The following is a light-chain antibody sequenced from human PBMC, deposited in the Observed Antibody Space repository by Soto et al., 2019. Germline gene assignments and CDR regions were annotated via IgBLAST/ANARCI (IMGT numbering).Light chain of an antibody. V-gene: IGKV3-20*01. J-gene: IGKJ2*01. CDR3: QQYSDLPYT. CDR2: GAS. CDR1: QSVSSRN. Sequence: EIVLTQSPVTLSLSPRERATLSCRASQSVSSRNLAWYQQKPGQAPRLLIYGASSRATGIPDRFSGSGSVTDFTLTINRLEPEDFAVYYCQQYSDLPYTFGQGTKLEVK.